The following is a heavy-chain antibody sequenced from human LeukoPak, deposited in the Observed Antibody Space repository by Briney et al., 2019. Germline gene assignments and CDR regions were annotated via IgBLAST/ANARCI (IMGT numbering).Heavy chain of an antibody. CDR3: TTTLDPSSYYHYGEGV. J-gene: IGHJ6*02. V-gene: IGHV3-15*01. CDR1: GFPFSDAW. Sequence: GGSLRLSCEGSGFPFSDAWMYWVRQAPGKGLKWFGRIKSKADRGTSDYAAPVKGRFTVSRDDSKNTVYLQMTRLTTEDTAVYYCTTTLDPSSYYHYGEGVWGPGTTVTVSS. CDR2: IKSKADRGTS.